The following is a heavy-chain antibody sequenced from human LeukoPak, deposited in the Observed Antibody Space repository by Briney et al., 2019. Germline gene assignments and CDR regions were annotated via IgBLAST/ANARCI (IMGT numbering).Heavy chain of an antibody. CDR2: ISSSSSYI. Sequence: GGSLRLSCAASGFTFSSYSMNWVRQAPGKGLEWVSSISSSSSYIYYADSVKGRFTISRDNAKNSLYLQMNSLRAEDTAVYYCALPSFGSYFQYFQHWGQGTLVTVSS. V-gene: IGHV3-21*01. CDR3: ALPSFGSYFQYFQH. D-gene: IGHD1-26*01. J-gene: IGHJ1*01. CDR1: GFTFSSYS.